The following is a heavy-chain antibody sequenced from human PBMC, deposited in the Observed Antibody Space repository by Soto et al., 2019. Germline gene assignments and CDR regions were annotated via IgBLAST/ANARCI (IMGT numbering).Heavy chain of an antibody. CDR2: IIPIFGTA. J-gene: IGHJ5*02. CDR3: ARGPPGRDSSRFRFGP. D-gene: IGHD6-13*01. Sequence: ASVKVSCKASGGTFSSYAISWVRQAPGQGLEWMGGIIPIFGTANYAQKFQGRVTITADESTSTAYMELSSLRSEDTAVDYCARGPPGRDSSRFRFGPWGQGTLVTVSS. V-gene: IGHV1-69*13. CDR1: GGTFSSYA.